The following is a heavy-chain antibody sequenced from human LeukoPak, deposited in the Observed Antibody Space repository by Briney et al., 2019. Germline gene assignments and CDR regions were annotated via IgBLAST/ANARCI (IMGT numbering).Heavy chain of an antibody. CDR1: GFTFSSYS. J-gene: IGHJ6*02. V-gene: IGHV3-21*01. CDR3: ARELAVAGTTKYYYYYGMDV. Sequence: PGGSLRLSCAASGFTFSSYSINWVRQAPGKGLEWVSSISSSSSYIYYADSVKGRFTISRDNAKNSLYLQMNSLRAEDTAVYYCARELAVAGTTKYYYYYGMDVWGQGTTVTVSS. D-gene: IGHD6-19*01. CDR2: ISSSSSYI.